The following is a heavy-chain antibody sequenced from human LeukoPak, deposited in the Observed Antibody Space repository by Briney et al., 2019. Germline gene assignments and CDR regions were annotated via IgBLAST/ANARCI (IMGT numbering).Heavy chain of an antibody. V-gene: IGHV3-7*01. CDR1: GFTFRSHW. J-gene: IGHJ4*02. D-gene: IGHD2-15*01. Sequence: PGGSLRLSCAASGFTFRSHWMDWVRQAPGRGLEWLGNINEDGSQKNYVDSVKGRFTISRDNSKNTRYLQMNSLRAEDTAVYYCAKGSFGYCSGGSCYSMDYWGQGTLVTVSS. CDR3: AKGSFGYCSGGSCYSMDY. CDR2: INEDGSQK.